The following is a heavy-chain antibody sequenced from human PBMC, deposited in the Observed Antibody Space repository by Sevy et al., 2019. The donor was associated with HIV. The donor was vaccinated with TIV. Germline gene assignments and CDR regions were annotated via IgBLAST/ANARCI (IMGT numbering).Heavy chain of an antibody. CDR2: LIGGGSRT. Sequence: GGSLRLSCAASGFPFSNFAMSWVRQAPGKGLEWVSTLIGGGSRTYYADSVTGRFIIPRDKSRNTLYLQMNSLRAEDTAIYYCAKRRVQSGLSGGGANYGMDVCGRGTTVTVSS. CDR1: GFPFSNFA. D-gene: IGHD2-8*02. J-gene: IGHJ6*02. CDR3: AKRRVQSGLSGGGANYGMDV. V-gene: IGHV3-23*01.